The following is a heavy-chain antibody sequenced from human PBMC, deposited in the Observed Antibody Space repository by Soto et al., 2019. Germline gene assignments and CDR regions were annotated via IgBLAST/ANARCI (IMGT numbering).Heavy chain of an antibody. CDR1: GGTFSSYA. J-gene: IGHJ6*02. Sequence: QVQLVQSGAEVKKPGSSVKVSCKASGGTFSSYAISWVRQAPGQGLEWMGGIIPIFGTANYAQKFQGRVTITADESTSTAYMELSSLRSEDTAVYYCARDPTVVVGVLAAITDYYYYGMDVWGQGTTVTVSS. V-gene: IGHV1-69*12. D-gene: IGHD2-2*01. CDR2: IIPIFGTA. CDR3: ARDPTVVVGVLAAITDYYYYGMDV.